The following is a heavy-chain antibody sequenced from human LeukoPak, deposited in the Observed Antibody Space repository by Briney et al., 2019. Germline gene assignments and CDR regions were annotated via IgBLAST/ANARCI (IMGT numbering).Heavy chain of an antibody. CDR2: IYTSGST. CDR3: ARVQGVYYGSGSYPYYFDY. CDR1: GGSISSGSYY. Sequence: SETLSLTCTVSGGSISSGSYYWSWTRQPAGKGLEWIGRIYTSGSTNYNPSLKSRVTISVDTSKNQFSLKLSSVTAADTAVYYCARVQGVYYGSGSYPYYFDYWGQGTLVTVSS. V-gene: IGHV4-61*02. D-gene: IGHD3-10*01. J-gene: IGHJ4*02.